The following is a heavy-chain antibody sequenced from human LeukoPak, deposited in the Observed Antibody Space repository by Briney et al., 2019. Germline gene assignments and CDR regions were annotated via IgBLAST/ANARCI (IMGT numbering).Heavy chain of an antibody. CDR3: AKDESPVVVVIKYYFDY. CDR1: GFTFSTYS. CDR2: ISTSSSYI. J-gene: IGHJ4*02. V-gene: IGHV3-21*04. D-gene: IGHD3-22*01. Sequence: PGGSLRLSCAASGFTFSTYSMTWVRQAPGKGLEWVSSISTSSSYIYYADSVKGRFTISRDNSKNTLYLQMNSLRAEDTAVYYCAKDESPVVVVIKYYFDYWGQGTLVTVSS.